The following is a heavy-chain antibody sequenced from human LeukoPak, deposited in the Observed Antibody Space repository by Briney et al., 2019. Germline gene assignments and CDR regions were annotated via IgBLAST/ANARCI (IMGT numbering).Heavy chain of an antibody. D-gene: IGHD6-13*01. Sequence: GSLRLSWAASWFSVRIYYIRWVRQAPGKGLEWVSLIYGGGNTYYADSVKGRFTISRDNSKNALYLQTDSLRAEDTAVYYCARTYSSNWAFDNWGQGTLVTVSS. V-gene: IGHV3-53*01. CDR1: WFSVRIYY. J-gene: IGHJ5*02. CDR3: ARTYSSNWAFDN. CDR2: IYGGGNT.